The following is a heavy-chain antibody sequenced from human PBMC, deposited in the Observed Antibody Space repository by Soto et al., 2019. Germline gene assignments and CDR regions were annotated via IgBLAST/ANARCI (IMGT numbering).Heavy chain of an antibody. D-gene: IGHD2-2*01. Sequence: GESLKISCKGSGYSFTSYWISWVRQMPGKGLEWMGRIDPSDSYTNCSPSFQGHVTISADKSISTAYLQWSSLKASDTAMYYCARGYCSSTSCYPNWFDPWGQGTLVTVSS. CDR1: GYSFTSYW. J-gene: IGHJ5*02. V-gene: IGHV5-10-1*01. CDR3: ARGYCSSTSCYPNWFDP. CDR2: IDPSDSYT.